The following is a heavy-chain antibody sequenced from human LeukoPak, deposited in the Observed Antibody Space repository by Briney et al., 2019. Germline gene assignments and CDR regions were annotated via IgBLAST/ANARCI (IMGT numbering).Heavy chain of an antibody. CDR2: IYRSGAI. J-gene: IGHJ4*02. V-gene: IGHV4-4*02. D-gene: IGHD3-22*01. CDR1: GDSFSSNNY. Sequence: SETLSLTCTVSGDSFSSNNYWTWVRQPPGKGLEWIGEIYRSGAINYNPSLRSRVTVSLDKSKNQFSLGLNSVTAADTAIYYCARNAGYSDLNYWGQGVLVTVSS. CDR3: ARNAGYSDLNY.